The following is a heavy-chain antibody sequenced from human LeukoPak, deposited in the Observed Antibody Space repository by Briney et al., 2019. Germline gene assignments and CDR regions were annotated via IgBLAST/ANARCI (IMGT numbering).Heavy chain of an antibody. CDR1: GCTFTSYG. V-gene: IGHV1-18*01. Sequence: SVKVSCKASGCTFTSYGISWVRQAPGQGLEWIGWISAYDGNTNYAQKLQGRVTMTTDTSTSTAYMELRSLRSDDTAVYYCARVCSGGSCYGAFDIWGQGTMVTVSS. CDR3: ARVCSGGSCYGAFDI. J-gene: IGHJ3*02. D-gene: IGHD2-15*01. CDR2: ISAYDGNT.